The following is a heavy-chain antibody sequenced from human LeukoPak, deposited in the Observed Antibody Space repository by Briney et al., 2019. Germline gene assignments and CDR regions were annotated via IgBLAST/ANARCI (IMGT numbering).Heavy chain of an antibody. CDR2: LYSRRST. CDR1: GDFISSFY. Sequence: SETLSLTCTVSGDFISSFYWGWIRQPAGKGLEWIGRLYSRRSTNDNPSLESRVTMSVDTSKNQFSLKLSSVTAADTAMYYCARGRGSCSSTNCNWYFDLWGRGTLVTVSS. CDR3: ARGRGSCSSTNCNWYFDL. J-gene: IGHJ2*01. D-gene: IGHD2-2*01. V-gene: IGHV4-4*07.